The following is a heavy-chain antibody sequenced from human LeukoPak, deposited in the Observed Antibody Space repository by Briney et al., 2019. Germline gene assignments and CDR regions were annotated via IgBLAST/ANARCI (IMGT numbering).Heavy chain of an antibody. CDR2: IYYSGST. CDR3: ARDVGYCTNGVCSHLNWFDP. CDR1: GGSISSYY. Sequence: SETLSLTCTASGGSISSYYWSWIRQPPGKGLEWIGYIYYSGSTNYNPSLKSRVTISVDTSKNQFSLKLSSVTAADTAVYYCARDVGYCTNGVCSHLNWFDPWGQGTLVTVSS. D-gene: IGHD2-8*01. J-gene: IGHJ5*02. V-gene: IGHV4-59*01.